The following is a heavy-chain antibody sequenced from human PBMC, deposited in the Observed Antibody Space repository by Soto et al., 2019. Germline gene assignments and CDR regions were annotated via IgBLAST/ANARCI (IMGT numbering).Heavy chain of an antibody. CDR2: IYSGGST. D-gene: IGHD3-22*01. CDR1: GFTVTNKY. Sequence: PGGSLRLSCAASGFTVTNKYMTWVRQAPGKGLEWVSVIYSGGSTHYADSVKGRSTISRDNSKNTLHLQVNSLRGEDTAVYYCAKEADISGYYPDYWGQGTQVTVSS. J-gene: IGHJ4*02. CDR3: AKEADISGYYPDY. V-gene: IGHV3-53*01.